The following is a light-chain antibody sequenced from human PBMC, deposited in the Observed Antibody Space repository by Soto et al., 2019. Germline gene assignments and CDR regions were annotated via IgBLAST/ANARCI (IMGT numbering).Light chain of an antibody. J-gene: IGKJ5*01. Sequence: DIQMTQSPSSLSASIGDRVTITCQASQNITNNLSLYQQKPGKAPNLLIYHASKLAKGVTSRFSGSGSGTDFSFTITSLQREDLATYYCQQYYGLPPLTFGQGTRLEIK. CDR1: QNITNN. CDR2: HAS. V-gene: IGKV1-33*01. CDR3: QQYYGLPPLT.